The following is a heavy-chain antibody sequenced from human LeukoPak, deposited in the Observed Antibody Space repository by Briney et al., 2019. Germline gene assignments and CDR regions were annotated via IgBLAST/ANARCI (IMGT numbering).Heavy chain of an antibody. CDR1: GYTFTSYG. Sequence: ASVKVSCKASGYTFTSYGISWVRQAPGQGLEWMGWISAYNGNTNYAQKLQGRVTMTTDTSTSTAYMELRSLRSDDTAVYYCARAPDPEGNWNDVGYYYGMDVWGQGTRSPSP. V-gene: IGHV1-18*01. J-gene: IGHJ6*02. D-gene: IGHD1-1*01. CDR3: ARAPDPEGNWNDVGYYYGMDV. CDR2: ISAYNGNT.